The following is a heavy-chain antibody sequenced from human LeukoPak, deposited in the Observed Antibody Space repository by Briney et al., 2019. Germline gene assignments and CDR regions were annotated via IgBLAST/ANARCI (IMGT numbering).Heavy chain of an antibody. J-gene: IGHJ4*02. CDR3: AKNYGDYVSSRFDC. CDR1: GFTFSSGA. Sequence: GGSLRLSCAASGFTFSSGAMSWVRQAPGKGLEWVSAIRANAGSTYYADSVKGRFTISRDSSKNTLYLQMNSLRAEDTAVYYCAKNYGDYVSSRFDCWGQGTLVTVSS. D-gene: IGHD4-17*01. V-gene: IGHV3-23*01. CDR2: IRANAGST.